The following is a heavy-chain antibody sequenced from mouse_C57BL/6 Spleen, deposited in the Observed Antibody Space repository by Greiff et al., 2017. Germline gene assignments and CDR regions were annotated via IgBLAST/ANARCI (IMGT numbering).Heavy chain of an antibody. D-gene: IGHD2-10*02. V-gene: IGHV1-61*01. CDR3: ARGGYGKEFAY. Sequence: QVQLQQPGAELVRPGSSVKLSCKASGYTFTSYWMDWVKQRPGQGLEWIGNIYPSDSETHYNQKFKDKATLTVDKSSSTAYMQLSSLTSEDSAVYYGARGGYGKEFAYWGQGTLVTVSA. CDR1: GYTFTSYW. J-gene: IGHJ3*01. CDR2: IYPSDSET.